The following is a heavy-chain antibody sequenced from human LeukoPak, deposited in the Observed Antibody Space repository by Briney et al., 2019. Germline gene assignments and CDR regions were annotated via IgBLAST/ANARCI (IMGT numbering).Heavy chain of an antibody. CDR2: ISGSGGST. D-gene: IGHD1-26*01. CDR3: AKSGAGYYYMDV. V-gene: IGHV3-23*01. J-gene: IGHJ6*03. CDR1: GFTFSTYA. Sequence: GGSLRLSCAASGFTFSTYAMRWVRQAPGKGLEWVSGISGSGGSTYCADSVEGRFTISRDSSKNTVYLQMNSLRVEDTAVYYCAKSGAGYYYMDVWGKGTTVTVSS.